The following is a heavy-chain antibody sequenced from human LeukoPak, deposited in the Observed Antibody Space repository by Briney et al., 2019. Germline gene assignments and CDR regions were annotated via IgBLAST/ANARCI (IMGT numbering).Heavy chain of an antibody. V-gene: IGHV3-7*01. CDR1: GFTFSDYW. CDR3: VRESGVWVGPGIGRPLDV. Sequence: GGSLRLSCAVSGFTFSDYWMIWVRQAPGRGLEWVTNIKEDGSDKQYVDSVQGRFTISRDNAENSLYLQMNSLRAEDTAVYYCVRESGVWVGPGIGRPLDVWGKGTAVTVSS. D-gene: IGHD3-16*01. J-gene: IGHJ6*04. CDR2: IKEDGSDK.